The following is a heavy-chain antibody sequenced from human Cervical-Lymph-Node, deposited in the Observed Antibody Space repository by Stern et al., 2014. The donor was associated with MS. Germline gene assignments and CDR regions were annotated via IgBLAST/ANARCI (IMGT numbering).Heavy chain of an antibody. CDR2: MGGSGNTT. CDR1: GFTFRFFG. D-gene: IGHD1-26*01. CDR3: AKGRRVGPAGYFDA. V-gene: IGHV3-23*04. J-gene: IGHJ4*02. Sequence: EVQLVESGGNFVQPGGSLRLSCATSGFTFRFFGMAWVRQAPGKGLEWVSGMGGSGNTTYYSDSVKGRFAISRDDSKNTMDLQMDSLRVEDTAINYCAKGRRVGPAGYFDAWGQGILVTVSS.